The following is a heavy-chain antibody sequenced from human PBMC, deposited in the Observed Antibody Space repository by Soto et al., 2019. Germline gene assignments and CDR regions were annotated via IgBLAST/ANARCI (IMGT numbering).Heavy chain of an antibody. J-gene: IGHJ4*02. D-gene: IGHD6-19*01. CDR2: IHWEDDK. CDR1: GFSLSTSGVG. V-gene: IGHV2-5*02. CDR3: AHLTQGIAVAGTYYFDY. Sequence: HITLKESGPTLVQPTQTLTLTCTFSGFSLSTSGVGVGWIRQPPGEALEWLALIHWEDDKGYRPSLKIRVTITKASSKIQVVLTMTNNDPVDTATYYCAHLTQGIAVAGTYYFDYWGQGNLVTVSS.